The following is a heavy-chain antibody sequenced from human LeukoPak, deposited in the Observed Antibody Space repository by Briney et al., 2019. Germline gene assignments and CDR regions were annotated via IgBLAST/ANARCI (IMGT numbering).Heavy chain of an antibody. CDR1: GYTFTSYY. Sequence: ASVKVFCKASGYTFTSYYINWVRQATAQGLEGMGWMNPNRCNTGYAQKFQGRVTMTRNTSISTAYMELSSLRSEDTAVYYCARGGVAARPRAANYYYMDVWGKGTTVTVSS. CDR3: ARGGVAARPRAANYYYMDV. D-gene: IGHD6-6*01. V-gene: IGHV1-8*01. CDR2: MNPNRCNT. J-gene: IGHJ6*03.